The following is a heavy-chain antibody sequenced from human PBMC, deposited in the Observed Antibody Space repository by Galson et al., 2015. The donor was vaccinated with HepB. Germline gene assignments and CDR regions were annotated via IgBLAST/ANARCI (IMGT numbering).Heavy chain of an antibody. CDR1: GGTFSSYA. D-gene: IGHD3-22*01. CDR2: IIPILGIA. J-gene: IGHJ4*02. V-gene: IGHV1-69*04. Sequence: SVKVSCKASGGTFSSYAISWVRQAPGQGLEWMGRIIPILGIANYAQKFQGRVTITADKSTSTVYMELSSLRSEDTAVYYCARDYFSGYYDYWGQGTLVTVSS. CDR3: ARDYFSGYYDY.